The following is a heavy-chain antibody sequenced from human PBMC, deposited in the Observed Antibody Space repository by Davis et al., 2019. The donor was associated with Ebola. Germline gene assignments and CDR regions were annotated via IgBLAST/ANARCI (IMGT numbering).Heavy chain of an antibody. J-gene: IGHJ6*03. V-gene: IGHV1-18*01. D-gene: IGHD6-13*01. CDR1: GYTFSNYG. CDR2: IRAYNGNT. CDR3: GRDLERRDGSSWSYYYYYMDV. Sequence: ASVKVSCKASGYTFSNYGINWVRQAPGQGLEWMGWIRAYNGNTNYAQKLQGRVTMTTDTPTSTAYMELRSLRSDDTAVYYCGRDLERRDGSSWSYYYYYMDVWGKGTTVTVSS.